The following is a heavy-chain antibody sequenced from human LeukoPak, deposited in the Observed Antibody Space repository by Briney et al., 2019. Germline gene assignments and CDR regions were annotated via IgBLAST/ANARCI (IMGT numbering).Heavy chain of an antibody. D-gene: IGHD6-25*01. V-gene: IGHV4-39*01. J-gene: IGHJ6*03. CDR2: IYYSGST. CDR3: ARLGGHYYYYMDV. Sequence: PGGSLRLSCAASGFTFSDYYMSWIRQAPGKGLEWIGSIYYSGSTYYNPSLKSRVTISVDTSKNQFSLKLSSVTAADTAVYYCARLGGHYYYYMDVWGKGTTVTVSS. CDR1: GFTFSDYY.